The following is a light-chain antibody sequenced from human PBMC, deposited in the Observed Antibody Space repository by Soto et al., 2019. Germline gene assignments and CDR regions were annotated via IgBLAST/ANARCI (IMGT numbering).Light chain of an antibody. CDR3: QEYAYSPLN. J-gene: IGKJ4*01. Sequence: EIVMTQSPATLSVSPGDRATLSCRASQSVSSDLAWYQQKPGQAPRLLIFGASTSATDIPARFSGSGTGTDFTLTITRLEPEDSAMYYCQEYAYSPLNFGGGTKVDIK. CDR1: QSVSSD. V-gene: IGKV3-15*01. CDR2: GAS.